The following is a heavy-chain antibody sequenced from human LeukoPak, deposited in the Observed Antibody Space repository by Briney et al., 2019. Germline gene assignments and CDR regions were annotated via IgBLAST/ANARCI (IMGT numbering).Heavy chain of an antibody. J-gene: IGHJ4*02. D-gene: IGHD4-17*01. CDR2: VSYDGNHK. CDR1: GFIFSNFA. V-gene: IGHV3-30-3*01. Sequence: GGSLRLSCTAFGFIFSNFAMHWVRQAPGKGMEWVAVVSYDGNHKHYAGFVKGRFTISRDNSKNILYFQMNSLRADDTAVYYCAREMDGDYPSYWGQGTLVTVSS. CDR3: AREMDGDYPSY.